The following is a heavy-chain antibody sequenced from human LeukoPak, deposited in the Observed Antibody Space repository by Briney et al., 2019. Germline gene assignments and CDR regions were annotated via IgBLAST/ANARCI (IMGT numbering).Heavy chain of an antibody. CDR1: GYSISSGYY. V-gene: IGHV4-38-2*01. J-gene: IGHJ6*03. CDR3: ARSYQTDSSGYYYPYYHYMDV. D-gene: IGHD3-22*01. CDR2: IYHSGST. Sequence: SETLSLTCAVSGYSISSGYYWGWIRRPPGKGLEWIGRIYHSGSTYYNPSLKSRVTISVDTSKNQFSLKLSSVTAADTAVYYCARSYQTDSSGYYYPYYHYMDVWGKGTTVTVSS.